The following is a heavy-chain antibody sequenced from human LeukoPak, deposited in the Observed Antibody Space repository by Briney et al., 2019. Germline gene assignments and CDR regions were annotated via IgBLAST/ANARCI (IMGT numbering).Heavy chain of an antibody. CDR2: ISYDGSNK. CDR1: GFTFSSYA. J-gene: IGHJ4*02. V-gene: IGHV3-30-3*01. Sequence: TGGSLRLSCAASGFTFSSYAMHWVRQAPGKGLEWVAVISYDGSNKYYADSVKGRFTISRDNSKNTLYLQMNSLRAEDTAVYYCARDHYGDYDGRFGYWGQGTLVTVSS. CDR3: ARDHYGDYDGRFGY. D-gene: IGHD4-17*01.